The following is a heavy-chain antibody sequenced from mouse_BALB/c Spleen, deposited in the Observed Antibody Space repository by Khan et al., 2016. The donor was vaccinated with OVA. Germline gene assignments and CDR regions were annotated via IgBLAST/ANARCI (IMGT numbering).Heavy chain of an antibody. CDR1: GYIFTDYY. CDR3: ARGNYYGSTSWFGY. V-gene: IGHV1-84*02. D-gene: IGHD1-1*01. CDR2: IYPGSGNT. J-gene: IGHJ3*01. Sequence: VQLQESGPELVKPGASVKISCKASGYIFTDYYINWVKQKPGQGLEWIGWIYPGSGNTKYNENFKGKATLTVDTSSSTAYMHLSSLTSEDTAVYFCARGNYYGSTSWFGYWGQGTLVTVST.